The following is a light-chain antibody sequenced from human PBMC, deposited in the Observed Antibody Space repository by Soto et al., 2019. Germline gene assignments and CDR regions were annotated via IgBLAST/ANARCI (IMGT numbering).Light chain of an antibody. Sequence: EVVLTQSPFTLSLAPLERLPLSFRASQSFRGLLAWYQQKPGQAPRLLIYDAYNRATGIPPRFSGSGSGTDFTLTISSLEPEDSAVYYCQQRNMWPITFGQGTRLEIK. CDR1: QSFRGL. CDR3: QQRNMWPIT. V-gene: IGKV3-11*01. CDR2: DAY. J-gene: IGKJ5*01.